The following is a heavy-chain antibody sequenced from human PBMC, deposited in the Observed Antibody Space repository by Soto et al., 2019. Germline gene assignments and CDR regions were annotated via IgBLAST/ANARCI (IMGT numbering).Heavy chain of an antibody. J-gene: IGHJ1*01. CDR2: SYYSGST. V-gene: IGHV4-59*01. CDR1: GGSISSYY. D-gene: IGHD2-2*01. CDR3: ARVDCSSTSCYPYWGESYFQH. Sequence: QVQLQESGPGLVKPSETLSLTCTVSGGSISSYYWSWIRQPPGKGLEWIGYSYYSGSTNYNPSLKSRVTISVDTSKNQFSLKLSSVTAADTAVYYCARVDCSSTSCYPYWGESYFQHWGQGTLVTVSS.